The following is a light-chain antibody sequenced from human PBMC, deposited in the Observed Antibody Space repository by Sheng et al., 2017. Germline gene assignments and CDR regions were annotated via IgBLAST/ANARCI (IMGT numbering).Light chain of an antibody. Sequence: FVLTQPHSVSESPGKTVTISCTRSNGSIANNYVHWYQQRPGSSPTPVIYEDDKRPSGVPHRFSGSIDSSSNSAALTISGLMTEDEADYYCQSYDSTNWIFGGGYQTGRP. V-gene: IGLV6-57*01. CDR1: NGSIANNY. CDR3: QSYDSTNWI. J-gene: IGLJ2*01. CDR2: EDD.